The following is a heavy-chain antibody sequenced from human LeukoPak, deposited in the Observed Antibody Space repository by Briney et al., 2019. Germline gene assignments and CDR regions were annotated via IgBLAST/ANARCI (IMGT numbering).Heavy chain of an antibody. CDR2: IHFDGNKK. D-gene: IGHD2-21*01. CDR3: VKDSALVWFYFAD. V-gene: IGHV3-30*02. J-gene: IGHJ4*02. Sequence: GRSLRLSCAASGFTFSTYGMHWVRQAPGKGLEWVAFIHFDGNKKYYVDSVKGRFTISRDISKNTLYLQMNSLRAEDTAVYYCVKDSALVWFYFADWGQGTLVTVSS. CDR1: GFTFSTYG.